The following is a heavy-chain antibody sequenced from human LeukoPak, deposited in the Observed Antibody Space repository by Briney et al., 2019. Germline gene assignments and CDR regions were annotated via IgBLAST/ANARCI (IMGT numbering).Heavy chain of an antibody. CDR1: GGSISSGDYY. CDR3: ASVVTPYYFDY. CDR2: IYYSGST. J-gene: IGHJ4*02. V-gene: IGHV4-30-4*08. Sequence: SETLSLTCTVSGGSISSGDYYWSWIREPPGKGLEWIGYIYYSGSTYYNPSLKSRVTISVDTSKNQFSLQLSSVTAADTAVYYCASVVTPYYFDYWGQGTLVTVSS. D-gene: IGHD4-23*01.